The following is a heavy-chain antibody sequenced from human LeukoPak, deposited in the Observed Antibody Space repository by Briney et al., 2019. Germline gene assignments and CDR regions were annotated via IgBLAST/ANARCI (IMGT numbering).Heavy chain of an antibody. CDR3: ARDYRGSESPSIY. CDR1: GYTFTGYY. V-gene: IGHV1-2*02. J-gene: IGHJ4*02. CDR2: INPNSGGT. D-gene: IGHD3-10*01. Sequence: ASVKVSCKASGYTFTGYYMHWVRQAPGQGLEGMGWINPNSGGTNYAQKFQGRVTMTRDTSISTAYMELSRLRSDDTAVYYCARDYRGSESPSIYWGQGTLVTVSS.